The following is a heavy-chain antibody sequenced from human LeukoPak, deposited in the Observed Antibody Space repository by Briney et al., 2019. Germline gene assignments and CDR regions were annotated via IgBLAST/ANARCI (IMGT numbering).Heavy chain of an antibody. CDR2: IYPGDSDT. CDR1: GYSFTSYW. CDR3: ARLRSYYDFWSGYYLAGHDAFDI. D-gene: IGHD3-3*01. V-gene: IGHV5-51*01. J-gene: IGHJ3*02. Sequence: GESLKIPCKRSGYSFTSYWIGWVRQLPGEGLEWMGIIYPGDSDTRYSPSFQGQVTISADKSIGTAYLEWSSMKASDTAMYYCARLRSYYDFWSGYYLAGHDAFDIWGQGTMVTVSS.